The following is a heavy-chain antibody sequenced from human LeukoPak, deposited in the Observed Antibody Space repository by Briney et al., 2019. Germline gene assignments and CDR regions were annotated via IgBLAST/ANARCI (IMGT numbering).Heavy chain of an antibody. V-gene: IGHV5-51*01. CDR3: ARQHSYYYHMDV. CDR1: GYVFVRSW. J-gene: IGHJ6*03. D-gene: IGHD4-11*01. CDR2: IHPEDSRT. Sequence: GESLKISCKASGYVFVRSWIGWVRQMPGKGLEWMGVIHPEDSRTRYSPSFEGQVTISVDESISTAYLQWSSLNASDTATYFCARQHSYYYHMDVWGRGTTVTVSS.